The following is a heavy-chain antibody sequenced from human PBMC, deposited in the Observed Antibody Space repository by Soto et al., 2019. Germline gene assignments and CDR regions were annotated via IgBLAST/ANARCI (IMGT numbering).Heavy chain of an antibody. Sequence: QVQLVQSGAEVKKPGASVKVSCKASGYTFTSYGISWVRQAPGQGLEWMGWISAYNGNTNYAQKLQGRVTMTTDTYTSTAYMELRSLRSDDTAVYYGAREGGYCISTSCPPADFDYWGQGTLVTVSS. CDR1: GYTFTSYG. CDR2: ISAYNGNT. J-gene: IGHJ4*02. V-gene: IGHV1-18*01. CDR3: AREGGYCISTSCPPADFDY. D-gene: IGHD2-2*01.